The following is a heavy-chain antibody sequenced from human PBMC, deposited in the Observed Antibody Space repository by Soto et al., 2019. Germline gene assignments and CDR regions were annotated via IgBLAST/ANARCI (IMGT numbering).Heavy chain of an antibody. V-gene: IGHV4-30-2*01. J-gene: IGHJ3*01. Sequence: QLQLQESGSGLVKPSQTLSLTCAVSGGYIRGGYYSWSWIRQPPGKGLEWIGFIYNSGSTYYNSSLKIRVTITVNTSKNHFFLHWTSVRGADSAVDLCATYRKFFLSWGQGTKVTVSS. CDR2: IYNSGST. CDR1: GGYIRGGYYS. D-gene: IGHD3-3*01. CDR3: ATYRKFFLS.